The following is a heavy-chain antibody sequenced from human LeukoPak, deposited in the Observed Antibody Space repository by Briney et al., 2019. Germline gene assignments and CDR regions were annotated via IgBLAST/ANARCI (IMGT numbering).Heavy chain of an antibody. CDR2: IASTSSHI. Sequence: GGSLRLSCAASGFTFSNAWMSWVRQAPGKGLEWVSFIASTSSHIYYADSVKGRFTISRDNAKNSMYLQMNSLRVEDTAVYYCARVGCSSTTCYFPDYWGQGTLVTVSS. J-gene: IGHJ4*02. V-gene: IGHV3-21*01. CDR3: ARVGCSSTTCYFPDY. D-gene: IGHD2-2*01. CDR1: GFTFSNAW.